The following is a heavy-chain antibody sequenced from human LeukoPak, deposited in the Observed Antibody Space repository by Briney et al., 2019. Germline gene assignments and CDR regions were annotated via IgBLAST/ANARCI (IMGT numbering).Heavy chain of an antibody. CDR3: ARGVAAAVYYFDY. Sequence: PGGSLRLSCAASGFTFSSYWMHWVRQAPGKGLVWVSRINSDGSSTSYADSVKGRFTISRDNAKNKLYLQMNSLRAEDTAVYYCARGVAAAVYYFDYWGQGTLVTVSS. D-gene: IGHD2-2*01. CDR2: INSDGSST. CDR1: GFTFSSYW. J-gene: IGHJ4*02. V-gene: IGHV3-74*01.